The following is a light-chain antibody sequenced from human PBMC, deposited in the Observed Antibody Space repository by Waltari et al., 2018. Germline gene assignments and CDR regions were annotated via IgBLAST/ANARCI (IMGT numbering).Light chain of an antibody. J-gene: IGLJ3*02. CDR2: EFS. Sequence: QSALTQPASVSGSPGQSITISCTATSSDVGGYNYASWYQQHPGKAPKLTIYEFSNRPAGVSNRFSGSRSGNTGSLTISGLQTEDEADYYCSSYTDSSTLVFGGGTKLTVL. CDR1: SSDVGGYNY. V-gene: IGLV2-14*01. CDR3: SSYTDSSTLV.